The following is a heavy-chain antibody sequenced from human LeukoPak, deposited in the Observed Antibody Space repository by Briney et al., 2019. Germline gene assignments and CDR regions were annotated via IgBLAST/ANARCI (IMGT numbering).Heavy chain of an antibody. D-gene: IGHD6-25*01. Sequence: ASVKVSCKASGYTFTSYAMNWVRQAPGQGLEWMGRINTDTGNPTYAQGFTGRFVFSLDTSVSTAYMEISNLKADDTAVYYCARASPAAGPARFAYSGQGTLVNVSS. CDR2: INTDTGNP. V-gene: IGHV7-4-1*02. CDR3: ARASPAAGPARFAY. CDR1: GYTFTSYA. J-gene: IGHJ4*02.